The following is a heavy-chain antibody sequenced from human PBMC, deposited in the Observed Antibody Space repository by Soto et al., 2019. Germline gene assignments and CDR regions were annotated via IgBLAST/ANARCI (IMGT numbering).Heavy chain of an antibody. Sequence: PGGSLRLSCAASGFMFSGYGMHWIRQAPGKGLEWVAVVSHEVDDNYYGDSVMGRCTVSRDDSKNTLFLQIDRVTADDSGVYYCAKLIGGVKASGGTGNGIDPWGQGTLVTV. CDR3: AKLIGGVKASGGTGNGIDP. D-gene: IGHD2-15*01. CDR1: GFMFSGYG. V-gene: IGHV3-30*18. J-gene: IGHJ5*02. CDR2: VSHEVDDN.